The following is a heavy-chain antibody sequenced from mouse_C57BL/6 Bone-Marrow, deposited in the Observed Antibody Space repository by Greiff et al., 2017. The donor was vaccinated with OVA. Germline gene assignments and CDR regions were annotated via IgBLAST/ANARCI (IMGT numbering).Heavy chain of an antibody. CDR2: IYPGNSDT. V-gene: IGHV1-5*01. CDR3: TRGYYGSTFYFDY. CDR1: GYTFTSYW. J-gene: IGHJ2*01. D-gene: IGHD1-1*01. Sequence: EVKLVESGTVLARPGASVKMSCKTSGYTFTSYWMHWVKQRPGQGLEWIGAIYPGNSDTSYNQKFKGKAKLTAVTSASTAYMELSSLTNEDSAVYYCTRGYYGSTFYFDYWGQGTTLTVSS.